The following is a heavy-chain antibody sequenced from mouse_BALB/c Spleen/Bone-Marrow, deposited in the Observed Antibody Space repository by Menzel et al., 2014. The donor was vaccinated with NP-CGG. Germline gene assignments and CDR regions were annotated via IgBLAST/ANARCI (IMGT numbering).Heavy chain of an antibody. Sequence: QVQLKQSDAELVKPGASVMISCKATGYTFTDRAIHWVKQKPEQGLEWIGYISPGNDNIKYNEKFEGKATLTADRSSNTAYMHLNNLTSEDCAVYFCVLYGNKFLSYAFDYWGLGTSVTGTS. CDR3: VLYGNKFLSYAFDY. CDR2: ISPGNDNI. CDR1: GYTFTDRA. D-gene: IGHD1-1*01. V-gene: IGHV1S53*02. J-gene: IGHJ4*01.